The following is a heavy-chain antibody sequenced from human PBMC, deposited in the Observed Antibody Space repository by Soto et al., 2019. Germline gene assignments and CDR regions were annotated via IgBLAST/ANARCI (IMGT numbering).Heavy chain of an antibody. J-gene: IGHJ4*02. V-gene: IGHV1-69*04. CDR1: GGTFSSYT. D-gene: IGHD6-19*01. Sequence: SVKVSCKASGGTFSSYTISWVRQAPGQGLERMGRIIPNLGIANYAQKFQGRVTITADKSTSTAYMELSSLRSEDTAVYYCAREPQWLVAFDYWGQGTLVTVSS. CDR3: AREPQWLVAFDY. CDR2: IIPNLGIA.